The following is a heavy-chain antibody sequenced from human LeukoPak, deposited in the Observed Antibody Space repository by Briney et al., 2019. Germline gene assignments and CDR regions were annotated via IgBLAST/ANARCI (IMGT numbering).Heavy chain of an antibody. CDR3: ATDYSNFYGMDV. CDR2: IQNSART. Sequence: PSETLSLTCTVSGGSVNSGSYFWSWIRQPPGKGLEWIGYIQNSARTNHNPSLESRVTISVDSSKDQFSLRLSSVTAADTAVYYCATDYSNFYGMDVWGQGTTVTVSS. D-gene: IGHD4-11*01. J-gene: IGHJ6*02. V-gene: IGHV4-61*01. CDR1: GGSVNSGSYF.